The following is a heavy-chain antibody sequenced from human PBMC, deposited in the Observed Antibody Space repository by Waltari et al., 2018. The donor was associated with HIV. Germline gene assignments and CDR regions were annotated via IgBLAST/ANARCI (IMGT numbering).Heavy chain of an antibody. V-gene: IGHV4-61*02. J-gene: IGHJ5*02. CDR3: ARDRSVQAAASPTWFDP. CDR1: GGSISSGSYY. D-gene: IGHD6-13*01. CDR2: IYTSGGT. Sequence: QVQLQESGPGLVKPSQTLSLTCTASGGSISSGSYYWSWIRQPAGKGLEWIGRIYTSGGTSYNPSLKVRVTISVDTSKIQSSLRLSSVTAADTAVYYGARDRSVQAAASPTWFDPWGQGTLVTVSS.